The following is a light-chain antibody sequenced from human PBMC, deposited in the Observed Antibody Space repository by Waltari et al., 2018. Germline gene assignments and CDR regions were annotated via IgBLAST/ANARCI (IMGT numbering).Light chain of an antibody. CDR2: GNR. V-gene: IGLV1-40*01. CDR3: QSYDSSLSGSRV. Sequence: QSVLTQPPSVSGAPGQRVTISCTGSSSNIGAGYDVHWYQQPPGTAPKLLMYGNRNRPSGGPDRFSGSKSGTSASRAITGLQAEDEADYYSQSYDSSLSGSRVFGGGTKLTVL. CDR1: SSNIGAGYD. J-gene: IGLJ2*01.